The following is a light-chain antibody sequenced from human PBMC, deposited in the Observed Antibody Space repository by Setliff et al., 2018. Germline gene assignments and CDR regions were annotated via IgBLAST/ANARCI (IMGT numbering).Light chain of an antibody. V-gene: IGLV2-14*03. CDR3: TSYTTGGTYV. CDR2: DVS. CDR1: SSDVGGYNY. Sequence: QSALTQPASVSGSPGQAITISCTGTSSDVGGYNYVSWYQQHPGKVPKLMIYDVSNRPSGVSNRFSGSKSGDTASLTISGLQAEDEADYFCTSYTTGGTYVFGAGTKVTV. J-gene: IGLJ1*01.